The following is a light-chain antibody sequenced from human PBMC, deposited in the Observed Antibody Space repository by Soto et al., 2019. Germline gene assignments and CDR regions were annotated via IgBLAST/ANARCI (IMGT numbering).Light chain of an antibody. CDR1: QSVSSK. J-gene: IGKJ5*01. V-gene: IGKV3-15*01. Sequence: EIVMTQSPATLSVSPGEGATLSCRASQSVSSKLAWYQQKPGQAPRLLIYGASTRATGIPARFSGSGSGTDFTLTISRLEPEDFAVYYCQHYGSSLITFGQGTRLEIK. CDR2: GAS. CDR3: QHYGSSLIT.